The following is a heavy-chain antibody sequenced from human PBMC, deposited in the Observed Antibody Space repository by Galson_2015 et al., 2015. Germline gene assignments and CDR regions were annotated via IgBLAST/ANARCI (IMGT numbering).Heavy chain of an antibody. D-gene: IGHD1-26*01. CDR2: IYYSGST. V-gene: IGHV4-59*01. J-gene: IGHJ4*02. Sequence: SEPLSLTCTVSGGSISSYYWSWIRQPPGKGLEWIGYIYYSGSTNYNPSLKSRVTISVDTSKNQFSLKLSSVTAADTAVYYCARGAVGGIDYWGQGTLVTVSS. CDR1: GGSISSYY. CDR3: ARGAVGGIDY.